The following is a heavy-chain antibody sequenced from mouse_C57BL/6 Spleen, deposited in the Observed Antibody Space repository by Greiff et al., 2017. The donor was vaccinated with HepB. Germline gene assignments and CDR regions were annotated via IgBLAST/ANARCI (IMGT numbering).Heavy chain of an antibody. CDR3: TNYYGSSYGGDYFDY. J-gene: IGHJ2*01. CDR1: GYTFTDYE. Sequence: VQLQQSGAELVRPGASVTLSCKASGYTFTDYEMHWVKQTPVHGLEWIGAIDPETGGTAYNQKFKGKAILTADKSSSTAYMELRSLTSEDSAVYYCTNYYGSSYGGDYFDYWGQGTTLTVSS. V-gene: IGHV1-15*01. CDR2: IDPETGGT. D-gene: IGHD1-1*01.